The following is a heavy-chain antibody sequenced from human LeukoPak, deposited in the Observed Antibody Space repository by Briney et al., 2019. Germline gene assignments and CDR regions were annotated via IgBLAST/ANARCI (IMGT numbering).Heavy chain of an antibody. V-gene: IGHV4-38-2*02. CDR3: ARVYYGSGYRFDP. CDR2: IHHSGST. D-gene: IGHD3-10*01. J-gene: IGHJ5*02. Sequence: TPSETLSLTCSVSGDSIIGYYWGWIRQPPGKGLEWIGNIHHSGSTYYNPSLKSRVTISVDTSKNQFSLKLSSVTAADTAVYYCARVYYGSGYRFDPWGQGALVTASS. CDR1: GDSIIGYY.